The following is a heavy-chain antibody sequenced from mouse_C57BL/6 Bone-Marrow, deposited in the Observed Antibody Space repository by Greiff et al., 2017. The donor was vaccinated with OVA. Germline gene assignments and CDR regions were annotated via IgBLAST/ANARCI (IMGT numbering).Heavy chain of an antibody. CDR2: IYPGDGDT. J-gene: IGHJ2*01. D-gene: IGHD2-1*01. CDR1: GYAFSSSW. V-gene: IGHV1-82*01. CDR3: ASYGNYVGFDY. Sequence: QVQLQQSGPELVKPGASVKISCKASGYAFSSSWMNWVKQRPGKGLEWIGRIYPGDGDTNYNGKFKGKATLTADKSSSTAYMQLSSLTSEDSAVYFCASYGNYVGFDYWGQGTTLTVSS.